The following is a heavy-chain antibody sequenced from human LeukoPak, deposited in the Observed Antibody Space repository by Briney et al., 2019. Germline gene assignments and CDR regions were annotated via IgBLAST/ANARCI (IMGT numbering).Heavy chain of an antibody. CDR1: GFTFSSYS. CDR2: ISYDGSNK. V-gene: IGHV3-30*18. Sequence: PGGSLRLSCAASGFTFSSYSMHWVRQAPGKGLEWVAVISYDGSNKYYADSVKGRFTISRDNSKNTLYLQMNSLRAEDTAVYYCAKQRSDYYYYMDVWGKGTTVTVSS. CDR3: AKQRSDYYYYMDV. D-gene: IGHD6-25*01. J-gene: IGHJ6*03.